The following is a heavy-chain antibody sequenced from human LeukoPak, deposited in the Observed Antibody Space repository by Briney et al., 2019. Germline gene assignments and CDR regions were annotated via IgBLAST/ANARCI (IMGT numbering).Heavy chain of an antibody. Sequence: GASVKVSCKASGYTFTSYGISWVRQAPGQGLEWMGWISAYNGNTNYAQKLQGRVTMTTDTSTSTAYMELRSLRSDDTAVYYCARDLSSPYHDYYGSGSYYFDYWGQGTLVTVSS. V-gene: IGHV1-18*01. CDR2: ISAYNGNT. CDR1: GYTFTSYG. D-gene: IGHD3-10*01. J-gene: IGHJ4*02. CDR3: ARDLSSPYHDYYGSGSYYFDY.